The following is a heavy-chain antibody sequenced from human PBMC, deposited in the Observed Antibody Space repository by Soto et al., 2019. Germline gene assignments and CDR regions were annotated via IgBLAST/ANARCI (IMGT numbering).Heavy chain of an antibody. D-gene: IGHD1-1*01. Sequence: VGSLRLSCSASGFTFSNYAMHWVRHAPGKWLEWVALTSYYGNNEYYTDSVKGRFTISRDNSKNTLFLQMNSPRPEDTAVYYCAKDKGVFNWATSYFDYWGQGALVTVSS. CDR1: GFTFSNYA. V-gene: IGHV3-30*18. CDR3: AKDKGVFNWATSYFDY. J-gene: IGHJ4*02. CDR2: TSYYGNNE.